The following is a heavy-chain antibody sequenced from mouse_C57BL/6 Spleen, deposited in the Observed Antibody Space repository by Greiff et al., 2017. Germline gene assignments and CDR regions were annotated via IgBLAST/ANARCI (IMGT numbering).Heavy chain of an antibody. CDR2: IYPRSGNT. V-gene: IGHV1-81*01. CDR1: GYTFTSYG. D-gene: IGHD2-4*01. J-gene: IGHJ2*01. CDR3: ARGGYYDYDDEGYFDY. Sequence: VQLQESGAELARPGASVKLSCKASGYTFTSYGISWVKQRTGQGLEWIGEIYPRSGNTYYNEKFKGKATLTADKSSSTAYMELRSLTSEDSAVYFCARGGYYDYDDEGYFDYWGQGTTLTVSS.